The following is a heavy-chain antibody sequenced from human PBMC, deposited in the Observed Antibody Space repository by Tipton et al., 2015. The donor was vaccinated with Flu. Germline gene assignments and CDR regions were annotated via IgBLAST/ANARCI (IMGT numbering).Heavy chain of an antibody. CDR3: ARGRWFGELLNDY. Sequence: TLSLTCTVSGYSISSGYCWGWIRQPPGKGLEWIGSIYHRGGTYYNQSLKGRVTISVDTSKNQFSLKLSSVTAADTAVYYCARGRWFGELLNDYWGQGTLVTASS. V-gene: IGHV4-38-2*02. CDR2: IYHRGGT. J-gene: IGHJ4*02. CDR1: GYSISSGYC. D-gene: IGHD3-10*01.